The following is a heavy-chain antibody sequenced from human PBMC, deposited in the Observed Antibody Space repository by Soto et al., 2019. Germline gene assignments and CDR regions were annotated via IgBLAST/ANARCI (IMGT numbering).Heavy chain of an antibody. D-gene: IGHD3-10*01. J-gene: IGHJ4*02. CDR1: GGSFSGYY. CDR2: INHSGST. Sequence: SETLSLTCAVYGGSFSGYYWSWIRQPPGKGLEWIGEINHSGSTNYNPSLKSRVTISVDTSKNQFSLKLSSVTAADTAVYYCARGPPRITMVRGVLNFDYWGQGTLVTVSS. CDR3: ARGPPRITMVRGVLNFDY. V-gene: IGHV4-34*01.